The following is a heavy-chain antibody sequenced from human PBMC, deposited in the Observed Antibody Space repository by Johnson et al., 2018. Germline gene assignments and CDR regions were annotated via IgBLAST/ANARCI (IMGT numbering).Heavy chain of an antibody. V-gene: IGHV3-43D*03. CDR3: AKVTVPYYYGSGSYSYYYMDV. Sequence: VQLVQSGVVVVQPGGSLRLSCAASGFTFDDYAMHWVRQAPGKGLEWVSLISWDGGSTYSADYVKGRFTISRDNSKNYLYLQMNSLRAEDTALYYCAKVTVPYYYGSGSYSYYYMDVWGKGTTVTVSS. CDR2: ISWDGGST. J-gene: IGHJ6*03. D-gene: IGHD3-10*01. CDR1: GFTFDDYA.